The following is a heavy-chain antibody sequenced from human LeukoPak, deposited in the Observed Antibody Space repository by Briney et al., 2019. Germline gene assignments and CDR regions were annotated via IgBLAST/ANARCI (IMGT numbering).Heavy chain of an antibody. CDR1: GGSFSGYY. J-gene: IGHJ4*02. CDR2: INHSGST. V-gene: IGHV4-34*01. Sequence: SETLSLTCAVYGGSFSGYYWSWIRQPPGKGLEWIGEINHSGSTNYNPSLKSRVTISVDTSKNQFSLKLSSVTAADTAVYYCARDLDGFEYWGQGTLVTVSS. CDR3: ARDLDGFEY.